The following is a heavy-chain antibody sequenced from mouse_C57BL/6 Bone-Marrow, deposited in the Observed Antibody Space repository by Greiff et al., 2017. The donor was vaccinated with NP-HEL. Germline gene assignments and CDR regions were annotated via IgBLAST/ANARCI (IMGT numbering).Heavy chain of an antibody. V-gene: IGHV1-5*01. J-gene: IGHJ3*01. Sequence: EVQLQQSGTVLARPGASVKMSCKTSGYTFTSYWMHWVKQRPGQGLEWIGAIYPGNSDTSYNQKFKGKAKLTAVTSASTAYMELSSLTNEDSAVYYCTKDGYLGGWFAYWGQGTLVTVSA. D-gene: IGHD2-3*01. CDR2: IYPGNSDT. CDR1: GYTFTSYW. CDR3: TKDGYLGGWFAY.